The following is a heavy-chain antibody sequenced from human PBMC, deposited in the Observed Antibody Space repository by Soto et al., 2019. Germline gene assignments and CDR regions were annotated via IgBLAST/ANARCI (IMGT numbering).Heavy chain of an antibody. D-gene: IGHD5-18*01. CDR3: ARDSPDTAMFYYYSYGRAV. Sequence: ASVKVSCKASGYTFTGYYMHWVRQAPGQGLEWMGWINPNSGGTNYAQKFQGRVTMTRDTSISTAYMEPSRLRADDTAVYYCARDSPDTAMFYYYSYGRAVGGKGTRVTVPS. J-gene: IGHJ6*04. CDR1: GYTFTGYY. V-gene: IGHV1-2*02. CDR2: INPNSGGT.